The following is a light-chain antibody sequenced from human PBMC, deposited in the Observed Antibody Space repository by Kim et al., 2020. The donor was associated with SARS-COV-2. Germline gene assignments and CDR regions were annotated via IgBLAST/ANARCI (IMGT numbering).Light chain of an antibody. J-gene: IGKJ2*03. CDR2: DAS. CDR3: QQRSNWPPS. Sequence: SCSPVKRPTPSCRASQSVSGYLAWYQQKPGQAPRLLIYDASNRATGIPARFSGSGSGTDFTLTISSLEPEDFAVYYCQQRSNWPPSFGQGTKLEI. V-gene: IGKV3-11*01. CDR1: QSVSGY.